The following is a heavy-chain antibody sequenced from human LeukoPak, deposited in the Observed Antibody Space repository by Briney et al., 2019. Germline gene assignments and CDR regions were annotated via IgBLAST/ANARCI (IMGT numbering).Heavy chain of an antibody. CDR3: ARIVVVAAEVDY. J-gene: IGHJ4*02. V-gene: IGHV3-7*01. Sequence: PGGSLRLSCAASGFTFSSYWMSWVRQAPGKGLEGVANIKQDGSEKYYVDSVKGGFTISRDNAKNSLYLQMNSLRAEDTAVYYCARIVVVAAEVDYWGQGTLVTVSS. D-gene: IGHD2-15*01. CDR2: IKQDGSEK. CDR1: GFTFSSYW.